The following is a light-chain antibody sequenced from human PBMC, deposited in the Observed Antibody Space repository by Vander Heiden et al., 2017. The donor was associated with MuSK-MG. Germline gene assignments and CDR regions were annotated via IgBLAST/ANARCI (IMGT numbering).Light chain of an antibody. V-gene: IGLV1-44*01. Sequence: QSVPATLPPPSGTTGQRVTISCSGSSSNIGSNTVNWYQQLPGTAPKLLIERKKQRPSGVPDRFGGVKSGTSASLAISGLQAEDGAEDDGAGSDDRLNCFVFGGGTKVTVL. CDR3: AGSDDRLNCFV. CDR1: SSNIGSNT. CDR2: RKK. J-gene: IGLJ2*01.